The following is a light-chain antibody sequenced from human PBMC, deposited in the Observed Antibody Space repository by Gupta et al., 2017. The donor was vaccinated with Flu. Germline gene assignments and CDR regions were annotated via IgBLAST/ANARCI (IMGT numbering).Light chain of an antibody. V-gene: IGKV1-33*01. CDR2: DAP. Sequence: DIQMTQSPSSLSASVGDRVTITCQASQDIRNYLNWYQQKPGKAPKLLIYDAPTWETGVPSRFSGSGYGTDFTFTISSRQPEDFATYYCLRDDNLRFTF. J-gene: IGKJ2*01. CDR3: LRDDNLRFT. CDR1: QDIRNY.